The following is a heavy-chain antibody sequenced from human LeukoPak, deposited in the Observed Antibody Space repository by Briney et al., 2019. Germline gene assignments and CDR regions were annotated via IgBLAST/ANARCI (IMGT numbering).Heavy chain of an antibody. CDR3: ARDPSGSFFNWFDP. CDR1: GGSIRGYY. J-gene: IGHJ5*02. V-gene: IGHV4-59*12. D-gene: IGHD1-26*01. Sequence: SETLTLTCTVSGGSIRGYYWSWIRQPPGKGLEWIGYMYYSGSSKYNPYLKSRATISRDTSKNQFSLKLSSVTAADTAVYYCARDPSGSFFNWFDPWGQGTLVTVSS. CDR2: MYYSGSS.